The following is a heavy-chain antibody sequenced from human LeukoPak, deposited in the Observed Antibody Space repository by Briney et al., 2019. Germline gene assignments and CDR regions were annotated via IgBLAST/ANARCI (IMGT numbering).Heavy chain of an antibody. CDR2: ISSSNSYI. D-gene: IGHD2-2*01. CDR3: AKPYCSSTSCYPNPSYYYYGMDV. Sequence: GGSLRLSSAGSGFTFSHYSMNWVRQAPGKGLEWVSSISSSNSYIYYADSVKGRFTISRGNAKNSLYLQMNSLRAEDAAVYYCAKPYCSSTSCYPNPSYYYYGMDVWGQGTTVTVSS. V-gene: IGHV3-21*01. J-gene: IGHJ6*02. CDR1: GFTFSHYS.